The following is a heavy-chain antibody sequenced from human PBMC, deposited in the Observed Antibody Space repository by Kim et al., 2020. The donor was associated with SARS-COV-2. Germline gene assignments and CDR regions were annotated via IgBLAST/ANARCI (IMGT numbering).Heavy chain of an antibody. CDR1: GGSFSGYY. CDR3: ARGSGVAARPSSWFDP. D-gene: IGHD6-6*01. V-gene: IGHV4-34*01. J-gene: IGHJ5*02. CDR2: INHSGST. Sequence: SETLSLTCAVYGGSFSGYYWSWIRQPPGKGLEWIGEINHSGSTNYNPSLKSRVTISVDTSKNQFSLKLSSVTAADTAVYYCARGSGVAARPSSWFDPWGQGTLVTVSS.